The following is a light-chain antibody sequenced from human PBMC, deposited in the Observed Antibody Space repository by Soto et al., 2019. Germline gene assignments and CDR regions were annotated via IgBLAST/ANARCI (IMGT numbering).Light chain of an antibody. Sequence: EIVMTQSPATLSVSPGERATLSCRASQSVSSNLAWYQQKPGQAPRLLIYGASTRATGIPVRFSGSGSRTEFTLTISSLQSEDFAVYYCQHYNNWPPWTFGQGTKVEIK. J-gene: IGKJ1*01. V-gene: IGKV3-15*01. CDR2: GAS. CDR1: QSVSSN. CDR3: QHYNNWPPWT.